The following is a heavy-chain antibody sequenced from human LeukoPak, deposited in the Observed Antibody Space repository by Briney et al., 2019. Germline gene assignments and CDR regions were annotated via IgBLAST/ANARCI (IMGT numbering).Heavy chain of an antibody. CDR3: ARGSWLYNWNYRGPWFDP. Sequence: SETLSLTCAVYGGSFSGYYWSWIRQPPGKGLEWIGEINHSGSTNYNPSLKSRDTISVDTSKHQFSLKLSSVTAADTAVYYCARGSWLYNWNYRGPWFDPWGQGTLVTVSS. D-gene: IGHD1-7*01. V-gene: IGHV4-34*01. CDR2: INHSGST. J-gene: IGHJ5*02. CDR1: GGSFSGYY.